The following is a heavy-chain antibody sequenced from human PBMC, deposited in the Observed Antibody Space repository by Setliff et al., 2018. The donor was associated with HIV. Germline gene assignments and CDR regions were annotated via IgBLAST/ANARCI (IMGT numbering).Heavy chain of an antibody. CDR2: INTSGGSA. D-gene: IGHD6-6*01. CDR3: ARDPAPSSSASYFQH. CDR1: GYTLTSYP. Sequence: ASVKVSCKASGYTLTSYPMHWVRQAPGQGLEWMGVINTSGGSAGYAEKFRGRVTMTRDTSTNTVYMELSSLRSEDTAVYYCARDPAPSSSASYFQHWGQGAPVTVSS. V-gene: IGHV1-46*01. J-gene: IGHJ1*01.